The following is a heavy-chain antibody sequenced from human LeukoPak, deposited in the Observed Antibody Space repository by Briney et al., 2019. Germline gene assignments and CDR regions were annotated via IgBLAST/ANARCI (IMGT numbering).Heavy chain of an antibody. V-gene: IGHV1-2*02. CDR2: INPNSGGT. CDR1: GNTVTDYY. Sequence: ASVKVSCKVSGNTVTDYYVHWVRQAPGQGLEWMGWINPNSGGTNLAQRFQGRVTLTTDASISTAYMELSSLRSDDTALYYCAEGRGSIMIRGVITNYFHLWGRGTLVTVSS. J-gene: IGHJ2*01. D-gene: IGHD3-10*01. CDR3: AEGRGSIMIRGVITNYFHL.